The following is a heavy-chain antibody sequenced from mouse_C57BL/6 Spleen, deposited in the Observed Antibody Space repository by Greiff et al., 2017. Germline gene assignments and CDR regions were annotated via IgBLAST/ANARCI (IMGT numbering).Heavy chain of an antibody. CDR1: GYAFSSSW. Sequence: QVQLKESGPELVKPGASVKISCKASGYAFSSSWMNWVKQRPGKGLEWIGRIYPGDGDTNYNGKFKGKATLTADKSSSTAYMQLSSLTSEDSAVYFCARIDSSGSSWFAYWGQGTLVTVSA. D-gene: IGHD3-2*02. J-gene: IGHJ3*01. V-gene: IGHV1-82*01. CDR2: IYPGDGDT. CDR3: ARIDSSGSSWFAY.